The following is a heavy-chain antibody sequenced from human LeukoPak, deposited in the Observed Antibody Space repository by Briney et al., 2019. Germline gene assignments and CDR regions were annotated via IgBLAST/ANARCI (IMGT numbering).Heavy chain of an antibody. Sequence: PGGSLRLSCAASGFTFSSYDMHWVRQATGKGLEWVSAIGTAGDTYYPGSVKGRFTISRENAKNSLYLQMNSLRAGDTAVYYCARGYSYGFVDYWGQGTLVTVSS. J-gene: IGHJ4*02. CDR2: IGTAGDT. D-gene: IGHD5-18*01. CDR1: GFTFSSYD. CDR3: ARGYSYGFVDY. V-gene: IGHV3-13*01.